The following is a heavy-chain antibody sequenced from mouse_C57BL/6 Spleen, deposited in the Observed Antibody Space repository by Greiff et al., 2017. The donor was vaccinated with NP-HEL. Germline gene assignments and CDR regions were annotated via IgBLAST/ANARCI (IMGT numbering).Heavy chain of an antibody. CDR1: GYAFTNYL. D-gene: IGHD3-1*01. J-gene: IGHJ2*01. CDR3: ARSGYFGC. Sequence: VQLQQSGAELVRPGTSVKVSCKASGYAFTNYLIEWVKQRPGQGLEWIGVINPGSGGTNYNEKFKGKATLTADTSSSTAYMQLSSLTSEDSAVYFCARSGYFGCWGQGTTLTVSS. CDR2: INPGSGGT. V-gene: IGHV1-54*01.